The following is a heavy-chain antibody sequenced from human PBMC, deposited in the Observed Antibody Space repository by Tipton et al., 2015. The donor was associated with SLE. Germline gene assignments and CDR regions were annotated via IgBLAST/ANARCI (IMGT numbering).Heavy chain of an antibody. Sequence: SLRLSCAASGFTVSSNYMTWVRQAPGKGLEWVSVIYSGGTTYYADSVKGRFTISRDNSKNTLYLQMNSLRAEDTAVYYCAGATTHYYGMDVWGQGTTVTVSS. D-gene: IGHD1-26*01. CDR3: AGATTHYYGMDV. CDR1: GFTVSSNY. CDR2: IYSGGTT. V-gene: IGHV3-53*05. J-gene: IGHJ6*02.